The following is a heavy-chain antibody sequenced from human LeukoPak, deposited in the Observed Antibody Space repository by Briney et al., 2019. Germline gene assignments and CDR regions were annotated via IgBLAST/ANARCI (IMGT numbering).Heavy chain of an antibody. V-gene: IGHV3-53*01. J-gene: IGHJ5*02. CDR3: ARTGMANPGS. CDR1: GFTVSSNY. Sequence: HPGGSLRLSCAASGFTVSSNYMSWVRQAPGKGLEWVSVIYSGGSTYYADSVQGRFTISRDNSKNTLYLQMNSLRAEDTAVYYCARTGMANPGSWGQGTLVTVSS. D-gene: IGHD1-14*01. CDR2: IYSGGST.